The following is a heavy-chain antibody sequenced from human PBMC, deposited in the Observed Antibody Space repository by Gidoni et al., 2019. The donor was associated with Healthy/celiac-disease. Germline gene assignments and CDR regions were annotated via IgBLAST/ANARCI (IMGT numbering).Heavy chain of an antibody. CDR2: IYYSGST. J-gene: IGHJ4*02. D-gene: IGHD4-4*01. CDR1: GGSISSSSYY. CDR3: ANSFYFDY. Sequence: QLQLQESGPGLVKPSETLSLTCTVSGGSISSSSYYWGWIRQPPGKGLKWIGSIYYSGSTYYNPSLKSRVTISVDTSKNQFSLKLSSVTAADTAVYYCANSFYFDYWGQGTLVTVSS. V-gene: IGHV4-39*01.